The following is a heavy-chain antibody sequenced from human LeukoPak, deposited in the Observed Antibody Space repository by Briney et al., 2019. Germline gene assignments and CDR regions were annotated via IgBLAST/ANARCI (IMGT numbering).Heavy chain of an antibody. CDR3: ARDARDGYGGNPFDH. D-gene: IGHD4-23*01. J-gene: IGHJ4*02. CDR2: IRGSGRTT. Sequence: SGGSLRLSCAASGFTFSSYAMYWVRQAPGKGLEWVSVIRGSGRTTYYADSVKGRFTISRDNSKNTLYLQMNSLRAEDTAVYYCARDARDGYGGNPFDHWGRGTLVTVSS. CDR1: GFTFSSYA. V-gene: IGHV3-23*01.